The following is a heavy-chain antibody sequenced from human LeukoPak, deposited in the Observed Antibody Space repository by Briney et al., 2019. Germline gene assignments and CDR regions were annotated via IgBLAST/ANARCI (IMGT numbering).Heavy chain of an antibody. D-gene: IGHD5-18*01. V-gene: IGHV3-64*04. Sequence: GGSLRLSCSASGFTFSSYAMHWVRQAPGKGLEYVSAISSNGGSTYYADSVKGRFTISRDNSKNTLYLRMNSLRAEDTAVYYCAKSKDGYSYNDAFDIWGQGTMVTVSS. CDR1: GFTFSSYA. CDR2: ISSNGGST. J-gene: IGHJ3*02. CDR3: AKSKDGYSYNDAFDI.